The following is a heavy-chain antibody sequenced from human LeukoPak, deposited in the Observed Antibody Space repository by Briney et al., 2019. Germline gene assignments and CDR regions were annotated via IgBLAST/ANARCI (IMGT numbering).Heavy chain of an antibody. V-gene: IGHV3-23*01. CDR2: ISGSGGNT. Sequence: GGSLRLSCAASGFTFSSYAMNWVRQAPGKGLEWVSTISGSGGNTYYADSVKGRFTISRDNSKNTLYLQTNSLRAEDTAVYYCAKNVFGYSYGNFDYWGQGTLVTVSS. CDR1: GFTFSSYA. J-gene: IGHJ4*02. CDR3: AKNVFGYSYGNFDY. D-gene: IGHD5-18*01.